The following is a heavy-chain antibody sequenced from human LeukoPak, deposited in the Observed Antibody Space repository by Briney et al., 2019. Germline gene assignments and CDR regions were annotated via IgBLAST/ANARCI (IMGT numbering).Heavy chain of an antibody. V-gene: IGHV4-59*01. CDR1: GGSISSYT. Sequence: SETLSLTCTVSGGSISSYTWSWIRQPPGKGLEWIGYIYYSGSTNYNPSLKSRVTISVDMSKNQFSLKLSSVTAADTAVYYCATHPPKVCTGGSCTDYWGQGTLVTVSS. CDR2: IYYSGST. D-gene: IGHD2-15*01. J-gene: IGHJ4*02. CDR3: ATHPPKVCTGGSCTDY.